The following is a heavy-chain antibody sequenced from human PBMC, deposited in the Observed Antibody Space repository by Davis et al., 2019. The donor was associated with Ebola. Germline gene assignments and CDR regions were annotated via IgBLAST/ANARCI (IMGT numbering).Heavy chain of an antibody. V-gene: IGHV4-4*07. CDR2: IDTSGRI. Sequence: GSLRLSCTVSGGSISDHYWSWIRQSAGKGLEWIGRIDTSGRINYNPSLKSRVTMSLDTSKNQFSLKLSSVTAADTAVYYCARDLAVAGSDSWGQGTLVTVSS. CDR3: ARDLAVAGSDS. J-gene: IGHJ4*02. D-gene: IGHD6-19*01. CDR1: GGSISDHY.